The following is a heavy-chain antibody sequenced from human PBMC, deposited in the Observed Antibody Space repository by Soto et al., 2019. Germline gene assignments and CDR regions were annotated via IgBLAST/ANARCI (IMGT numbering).Heavy chain of an antibody. CDR1: GGSVSSGSYY. CDR3: ARDAQCSGGTCYPGGYGMDV. D-gene: IGHD2-15*01. V-gene: IGHV4-61*01. CDR2: IYYNGNT. Sequence: QMQLQESGPGLVKPSETLSLTCTVSGGSVSSGSYYWSWIRQPPGKGLEWIAYIYYNGNTNYNPSLKSRVTISLDTSKHQFSLKLNSVTAADTAVYYCARDAQCSGGTCYPGGYGMDVWGQGTTVTVSS. J-gene: IGHJ6*02.